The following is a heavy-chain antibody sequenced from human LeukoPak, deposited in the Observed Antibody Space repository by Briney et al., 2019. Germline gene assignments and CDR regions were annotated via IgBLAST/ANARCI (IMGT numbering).Heavy chain of an antibody. CDR1: GCTFSSCE. CDR2: ISSSGGST. J-gene: IGHJ4*02. D-gene: IGHD6-19*01. V-gene: IGHV3-23*01. Sequence: PGGSLRLSCAASGCTFSSCEMNWVRQAPGKGLEWVSGISSSGGSTFYADSVKGRFTISRDNSKNTVYLQMISLRAEDTAVYHCAKEAGNGWSYFDYWGQGSLVTVSS. CDR3: AKEAGNGWSYFDY.